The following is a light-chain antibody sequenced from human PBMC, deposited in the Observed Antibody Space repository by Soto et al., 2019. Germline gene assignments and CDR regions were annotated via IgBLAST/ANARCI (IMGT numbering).Light chain of an antibody. CDR2: AAS. Sequence: DIQMTQSPSSLSASVGDRVTITCRASQSSSNYLNWYQQKPGQAPKLLIYAASSLQSGVPSRFSGSGSVTDFTLTISSLQPEDFATYYCHRSCNTPLTVGGGTKVESK. J-gene: IGKJ4*01. V-gene: IGKV1-39*01. CDR1: QSSSNY. CDR3: HRSCNTPLT.